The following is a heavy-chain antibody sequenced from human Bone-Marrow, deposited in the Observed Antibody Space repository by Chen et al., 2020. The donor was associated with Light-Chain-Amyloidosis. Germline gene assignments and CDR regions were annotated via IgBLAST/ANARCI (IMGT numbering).Heavy chain of an antibody. V-gene: IGHV3-21*02. CDR1: GFPFNSYG. Sequence: EVQLEEPGGGLVKPAGSLRLSCPGSGFPFNSYGMNWVRQAPGKGLEWVASISAKTTYIYYADSVRGRFTISRDDAKKSVFLQMSNLRAGDTGVYYCARIPYAILARGMDVWGQGTTVTVAS. D-gene: IGHD3-9*01. CDR3: ARIPYAILARGMDV. CDR2: ISAKTTYI. J-gene: IGHJ6*02.